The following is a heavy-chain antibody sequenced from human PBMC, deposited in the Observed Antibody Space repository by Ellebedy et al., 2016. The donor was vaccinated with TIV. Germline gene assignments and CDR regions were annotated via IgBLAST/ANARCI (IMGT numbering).Heavy chain of an antibody. J-gene: IGHJ4*02. V-gene: IGHV1-2*04. CDR1: GYTFTGYY. Sequence: ASVKVSXKASGYTFTGYYIHWLRQAPGQRLEWMGWIIPNSGGRNYAQKFQGWVSMTRDTSINTAYLEVRRLTSDDTAVYFCARVMFSYRETYNFDYWGQGTLVTVSS. CDR3: ARVMFSYRETYNFDY. D-gene: IGHD5-24*01. CDR2: IIPNSGGR.